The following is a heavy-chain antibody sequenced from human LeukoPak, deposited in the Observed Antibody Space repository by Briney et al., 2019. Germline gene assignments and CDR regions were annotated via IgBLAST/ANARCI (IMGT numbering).Heavy chain of an antibody. D-gene: IGHD3-22*01. CDR1: GGSISNKY. Sequence: PSETLSLTCTVSGGSISNKYWSWIRQPPGKGLEWIGYIYYSGSTNYNPSLKSRVTISVDTSKNQFSLKLSSVTAADTAVYYCARGGNYYDSSGYYHDYWGQGTLVTVSS. J-gene: IGHJ4*02. CDR3: ARGGNYYDSSGYYHDY. CDR2: IYYSGST. V-gene: IGHV4-59*01.